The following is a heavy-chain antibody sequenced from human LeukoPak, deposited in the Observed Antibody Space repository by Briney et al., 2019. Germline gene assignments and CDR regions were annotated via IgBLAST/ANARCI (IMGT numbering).Heavy chain of an antibody. CDR1: GGSISSYY. CDR3: ARDRGSKDYDFWSGYYKGDYYYYMDV. V-gene: IGHV4-59*01. J-gene: IGHJ6*03. CDR2: IYYSGST. D-gene: IGHD3-3*01. Sequence: SETLSLTCTVSGGSISSYYWSWIRQPPGKGLEWIGYIYYSGSTNYNPSLKSRVTISVDTSKNQFSLKLSSVTAADTAVYYCARDRGSKDYDFWSGYYKGDYYYYMDVWAKGPRSPSP.